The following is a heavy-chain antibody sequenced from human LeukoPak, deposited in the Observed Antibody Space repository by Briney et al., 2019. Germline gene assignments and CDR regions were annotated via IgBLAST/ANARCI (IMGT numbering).Heavy chain of an antibody. Sequence: PSETLSLTCTVSGGSISSSSYYWGWIRQPPGKGLEWIGSIYYSGSTYFNPSLKSLVTISVDTSKNQFSLKLSSVTAADTAMYYCSVDTARNDYWGQGTLVTVSS. CDR2: IYYSGST. CDR1: GGSISSSSYY. CDR3: SVDTARNDY. D-gene: IGHD5-18*01. J-gene: IGHJ4*02. V-gene: IGHV4-39*01.